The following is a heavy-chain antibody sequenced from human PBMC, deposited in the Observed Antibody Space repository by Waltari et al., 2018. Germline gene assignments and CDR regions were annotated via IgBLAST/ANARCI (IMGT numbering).Heavy chain of an antibody. CDR1: GFPFTSCG. CDR2: ITYDGSET. Sequence: QMKLVESGGGVVQPGRSLRLSCAASGFPFTSCGMHWCRQAPGKWLEWVTIITYDGSETHFADTVKGRFTIARDNFDNTVSLQMNSRRPDDTAIYYCVKEKAQRQPLDSWGQGTLVIVSS. V-gene: IGHV3-30*18. D-gene: IGHD5-18*01. CDR3: VKEKAQRQPLDS. J-gene: IGHJ4*02.